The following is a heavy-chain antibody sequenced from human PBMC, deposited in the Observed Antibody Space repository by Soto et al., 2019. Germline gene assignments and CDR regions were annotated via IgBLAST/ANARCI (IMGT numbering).Heavy chain of an antibody. CDR3: ARLLSGTSDY. CDR1: GGSISSYY. J-gene: IGHJ4*02. Sequence: SETLSLTCTVSGGSISSYYWSWIRQPPGKGLEWIGYIYYSGSTNYNPSLKSRVTISVDTSKNQFSLKLSSVTAADTAVYYCARLLSGTSDYWGQGTLVTVSS. V-gene: IGHV4-59*01. CDR2: IYYSGST. D-gene: IGHD6-13*01.